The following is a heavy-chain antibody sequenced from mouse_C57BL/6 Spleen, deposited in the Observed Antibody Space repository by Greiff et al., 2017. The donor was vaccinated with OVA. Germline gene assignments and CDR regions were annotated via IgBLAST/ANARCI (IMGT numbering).Heavy chain of an antibody. CDR2: ISSGSSTI. D-gene: IGHD4-1*01. CDR3: ARQDWDSLFAY. Sequence: EVKVEESGGGLVKPGGSLKLSCAASGFTFSDYGMHWVRQAPEKGLEWVAYISSGSSTIYYADTVKGRFTISRDNAKNTLFLQMTSLRSEDTAMYYCARQDWDSLFAYWGQGTLVTVSA. J-gene: IGHJ3*01. V-gene: IGHV5-17*01. CDR1: GFTFSDYG.